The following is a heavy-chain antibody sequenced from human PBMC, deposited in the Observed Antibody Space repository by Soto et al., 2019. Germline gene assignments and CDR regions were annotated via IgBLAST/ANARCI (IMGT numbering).Heavy chain of an antibody. D-gene: IGHD6-19*01. CDR3: ARVESVAGLYNYHGLDV. Sequence: QVQLVQSGAEVKKPGSSVKVSCKVSGGTFSNYAIDWVRLAPGHGLEWMGGIVPIFGTTYYTQKFQGRATIIADYSTTTAYLEISSLRSEDTPIYYCARVESVAGLYNYHGLDVWGQGTPVTVSS. CDR2: IVPIFGTT. V-gene: IGHV1-69*12. J-gene: IGHJ6*02. CDR1: GGTFSNYA.